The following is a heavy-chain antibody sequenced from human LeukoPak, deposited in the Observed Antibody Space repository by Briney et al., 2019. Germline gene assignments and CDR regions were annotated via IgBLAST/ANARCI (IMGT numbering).Heavy chain of an antibody. Sequence: GASVKVSCKASGYAFTGYYMHWVRQAPGQGLEWMGRINPNSGGTNYAQKFQGRVTMTRDTSISTAYMELSRLRSDDTAVYYCARERGYYDSSGPDAFDIWGQGTMVTVSS. D-gene: IGHD3-22*01. CDR2: INPNSGGT. CDR3: ARERGYYDSSGPDAFDI. J-gene: IGHJ3*02. V-gene: IGHV1-2*06. CDR1: GYAFTGYY.